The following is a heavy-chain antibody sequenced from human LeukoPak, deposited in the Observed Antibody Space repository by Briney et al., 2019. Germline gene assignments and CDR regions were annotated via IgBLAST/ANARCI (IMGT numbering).Heavy chain of an antibody. CDR2: IYHSGST. CDR1: GGSISSNRYS. V-gene: IGHV4-30-2*01. J-gene: IGHJ4*02. D-gene: IGHD4-23*01. CDR3: ASTAHDYGGHSPDY. Sequence: SETLSLTCTVSGGSISSNRYSWSWIRQPPGKGLEWIGYIYHSGSTYYNPSLKSRVTISVDRSKNQFSLKLSSVTAADTAVYYCASTAHDYGGHSPDYWGQGTLVTVSS.